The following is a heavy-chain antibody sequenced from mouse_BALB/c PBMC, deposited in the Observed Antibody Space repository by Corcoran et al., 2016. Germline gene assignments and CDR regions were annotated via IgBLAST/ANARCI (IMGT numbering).Heavy chain of an antibody. Sequence: VQLQQSGPELVKPGASVKMSCKASGYTFTSYVMHWVKQKPGQGLEWIGYINPYNDGTKYNEKFKGKATLTSDKSSSTAYMELSSLTSEDSAVYYCARGGPRYAMDYWGQGTSVTVSS. CDR2: INPYNDGT. V-gene: IGHV1S136*01. CDR1: GYTFTSYV. J-gene: IGHJ4*01. CDR3: ARGGPRYAMDY. D-gene: IGHD3-3*01.